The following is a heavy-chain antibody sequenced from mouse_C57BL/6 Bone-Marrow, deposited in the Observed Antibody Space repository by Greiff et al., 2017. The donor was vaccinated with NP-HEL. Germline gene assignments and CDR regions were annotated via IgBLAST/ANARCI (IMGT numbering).Heavy chain of an antibody. CDR1: GYTFTSYW. D-gene: IGHD2-4*01. Sequence: QVQLQQPGAELVMPGASVKLSCKASGYTFTSYWMRWVKQRPGQGLEWIGEIDPSDSYTNYNQKFKGKSTLTVDKSSSTAYMQLSSLTSEDSAVYYCARTGDYDQYSYAMDYWGQGTSVTVSS. CDR3: ARTGDYDQYSYAMDY. CDR2: IDPSDSYT. V-gene: IGHV1-69*01. J-gene: IGHJ4*01.